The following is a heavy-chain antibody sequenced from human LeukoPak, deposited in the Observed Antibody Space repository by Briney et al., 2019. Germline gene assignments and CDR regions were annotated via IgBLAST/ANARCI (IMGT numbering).Heavy chain of an antibody. CDR3: AKSSYYDASGFYREYYFDY. Sequence: GGSLRLSCVVSGFTFNRCWMNWVRQAPGKGLEWVAHINPDGRDTYYVDSVKGRFTISRDNAQNSMYLQMNSLRAEDTAVYYCAKSSYYDASGFYREYYFDYWGQGTLVTVSS. V-gene: IGHV3-7*03. D-gene: IGHD3-22*01. J-gene: IGHJ4*02. CDR2: INPDGRDT. CDR1: GFTFNRCW.